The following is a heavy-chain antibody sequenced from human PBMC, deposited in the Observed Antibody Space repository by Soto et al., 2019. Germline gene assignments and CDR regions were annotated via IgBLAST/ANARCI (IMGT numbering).Heavy chain of an antibody. Sequence: ASVKVSFKASGYTFTSYAMHWLRQAPGQRLEWMGWINAGNGNTKYSQKFQGRVTITRDTSASTAYMELSSLRSEDTAVYYCARGKRLAVAGTRWFDPWGQGTLVTVSS. V-gene: IGHV1-3*01. J-gene: IGHJ5*02. CDR1: GYTFTSYA. CDR2: INAGNGNT. CDR3: ARGKRLAVAGTRWFDP. D-gene: IGHD6-19*01.